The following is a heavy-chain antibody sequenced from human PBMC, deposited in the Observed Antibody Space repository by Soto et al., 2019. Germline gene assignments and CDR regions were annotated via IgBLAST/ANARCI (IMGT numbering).Heavy chain of an antibody. CDR1: GYTFTGYD. J-gene: IGHJ4*02. V-gene: IGHV1-8*01. CDR2: MNPNSGNT. Sequence: QAQLVQSGAEVKKPGASVKVSCKASGYTFTGYDINWVRQATGQGLEWMGWMNPNSGNTGYAQNFQGGVPMTRDNSITTAYMELTSLRDDDSAVYYCAGEKVGTTGIDFWGQGTLVTVSS. CDR3: AGEKVGTTGIDF. D-gene: IGHD1-26*01.